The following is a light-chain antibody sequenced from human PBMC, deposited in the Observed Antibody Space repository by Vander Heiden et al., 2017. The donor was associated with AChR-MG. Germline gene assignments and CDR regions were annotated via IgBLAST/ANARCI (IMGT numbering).Light chain of an antibody. J-gene: IGLJ3*02. Sequence: SYELTQPPSVSVSPGHTARSTCSGAPLPKKYASWSPQKSGQAPVLVIYDDRKRPSGIPERFSGSSSGTMATLTISGAQVEDEADYYCYSTDSSGNHRVFGGGTKLTVL. CDR1: PLPKKY. CDR2: DDR. CDR3: YSTDSSGNHRV. V-gene: IGLV3-10*01.